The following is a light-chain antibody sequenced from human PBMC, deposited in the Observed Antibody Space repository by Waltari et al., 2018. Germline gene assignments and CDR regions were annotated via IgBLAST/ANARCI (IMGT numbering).Light chain of an antibody. CDR1: QSINNN. CDR2: GVS. V-gene: IGKV1-39*01. CDR3: HQSYTLHT. J-gene: IGKJ2*01. Sequence: IQMTQSPSSLSSSAGDTGTITCRESQSINNNLNWDQHKPGKAPKLLIYGVSSLQSGVPSRFSGSGSGTDFTLTIRGLQPEDLATYYCHQSYTLHTFGQGTNLEIK.